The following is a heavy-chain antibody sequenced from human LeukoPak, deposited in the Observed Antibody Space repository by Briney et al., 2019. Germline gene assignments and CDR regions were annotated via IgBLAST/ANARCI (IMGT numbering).Heavy chain of an antibody. CDR2: ISGSGGST. CDR3: AKDSGYSSSWYVFDY. J-gene: IGHJ4*02. V-gene: IGHV3-23*01. D-gene: IGHD6-13*01. Sequence: GGSLRLSCAASGFTFSTYWMSWVRQAPGKGLEWVSAISGSGGSTYYADSVKGRFTISRDNSKNTLYLQKNSLRAEDTAVYYCAKDSGYSSSWYVFDYWGQGTLVTVSS. CDR1: GFTFSTYW.